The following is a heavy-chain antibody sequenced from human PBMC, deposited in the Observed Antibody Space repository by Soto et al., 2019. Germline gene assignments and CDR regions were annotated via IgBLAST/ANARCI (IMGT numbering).Heavy chain of an antibody. V-gene: IGHV3-21*06. D-gene: IGHD5-18*01. CDR2: ITSSNTYI. CDR3: ARDLLEGYGHARQPDY. CDR1: GFTFSAYS. Sequence: EVQLVESGGGLVKPGGSLRLSCVASGFTFSAYSMSWVRQAPGQGLEWVSSITSSNTYIYYTRSVEGRFTISRDDAKNSLHLQMNSVRAEDTAVYYCARDLLEGYGHARQPDYWGQGTLVTVSS. J-gene: IGHJ4*02.